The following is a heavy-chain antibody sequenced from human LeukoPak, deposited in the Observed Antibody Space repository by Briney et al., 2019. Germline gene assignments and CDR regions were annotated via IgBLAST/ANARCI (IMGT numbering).Heavy chain of an antibody. J-gene: IGHJ4*02. Sequence: PSETLSLTCTVSGDSVSRSSGYNWGWIRQPPGKGLEWIGEINHSGSTNYNPSLKSRVTISVDKSKNQFSLNLTSVTAADTAVYYCARDLNRLGVSYHWFWGQGTLVTVSS. D-gene: IGHD1-26*01. CDR3: ARDLNRLGVSYHWF. CDR2: INHSGST. V-gene: IGHV4-39*07. CDR1: GDSVSRSSGYN.